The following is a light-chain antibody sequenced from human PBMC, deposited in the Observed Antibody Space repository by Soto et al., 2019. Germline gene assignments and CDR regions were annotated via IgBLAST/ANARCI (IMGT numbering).Light chain of an antibody. CDR3: QQSYSAPST. Sequence: DIQMTQSPSSLSASVGDRVTITCRASQSISFYLNWYQHKPGKDPKVLIYAASNLQSGVPSRFSGSGSGTDFTLTISSLQPEDFATYSCQQSYSAPSTFGQGTRLESK. CDR1: QSISFY. J-gene: IGKJ5*01. V-gene: IGKV1-39*01. CDR2: AAS.